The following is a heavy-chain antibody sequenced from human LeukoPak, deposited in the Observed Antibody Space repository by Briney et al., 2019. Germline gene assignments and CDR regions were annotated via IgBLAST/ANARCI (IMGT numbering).Heavy chain of an antibody. CDR3: ARDRGNTVFYYYYMDV. D-gene: IGHD3-10*01. J-gene: IGHJ6*03. CDR2: IIPIFGTA. V-gene: IGHV1-69*06. CDR1: GGTLSSYA. Sequence: ASVKVSCKASGGTLSSYAISWVRQAPGQGLEWMGGIIPIFGTANYAQKFQGRVTITADKSTSTAYMELSSLRSEDTAVYYCARDRGNTVFYYYYMDVWGKGTTVTVSS.